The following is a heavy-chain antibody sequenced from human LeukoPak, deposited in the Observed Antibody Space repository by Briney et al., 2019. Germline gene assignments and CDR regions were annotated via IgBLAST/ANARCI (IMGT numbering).Heavy chain of an antibody. CDR3: ARGQFRRGSGSYSA. CDR2: IRYDGSNK. J-gene: IGHJ3*01. V-gene: IGHV3-30*02. Sequence: GGSLRLSCAASGFTFSSYGMHWVRQAPGKGLEWVAFIRYDGSNKYYADSVKGRFTISRDNSKNTLYLQMNSLRAEDTAVYYCARGQFRRGSGSYSAWGQGTMVTVSS. CDR1: GFTFSSYG. D-gene: IGHD1-26*01.